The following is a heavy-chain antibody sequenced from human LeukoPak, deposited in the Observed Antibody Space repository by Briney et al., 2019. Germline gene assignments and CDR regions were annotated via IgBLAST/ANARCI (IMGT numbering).Heavy chain of an antibody. J-gene: IGHJ5*02. D-gene: IGHD6-19*01. CDR3: ARCNITVAGIQPYNWFDP. CDR1: GYTFTSYD. CDR2: MNPNSGNT. Sequence: ASVKVSCKTSGYTFTSYDINGVRQATGQGLEWMGWMNPNSGNTGYAQKFQGRVTMTRDTSISTAYMELSSLRSEDTAVYYCARCNITVAGIQPYNWFDPWGQGTLVTVSS. V-gene: IGHV1-8*01.